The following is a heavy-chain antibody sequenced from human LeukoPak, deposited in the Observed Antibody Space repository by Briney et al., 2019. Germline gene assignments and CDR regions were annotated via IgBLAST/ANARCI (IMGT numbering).Heavy chain of an antibody. Sequence: PSETLSLTCTVSGGSISSYYWSWIRQPAGKGLEWIGRIYTSGSTNYNPSLKSRVTMSVDTSKNQFSLKLSSVTAADTAVYYCARDRPYDSSGSFDPWGQGTLVTVSS. V-gene: IGHV4-4*07. CDR3: ARDRPYDSSGSFDP. J-gene: IGHJ5*02. CDR2: IYTSGST. D-gene: IGHD3-22*01. CDR1: GGSISSYY.